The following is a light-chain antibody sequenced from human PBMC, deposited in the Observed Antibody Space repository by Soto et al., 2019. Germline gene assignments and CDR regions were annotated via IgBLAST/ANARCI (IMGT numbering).Light chain of an antibody. J-gene: IGKJ2*01. V-gene: IGKV1-5*03. CDR1: XXIXXW. CDR2: KVS. CDR3: QQYDDYSLYT. Sequence: DIQXTXXXXTXSASXGXXXXXTCXAXXXIXXWXAWYQQKPGKAPKLLIYKVSTLESGVPSRFSGSGSGTEFTLTISSLQPDDFATYYCQQYDDYSLYTFGQGTKLENK.